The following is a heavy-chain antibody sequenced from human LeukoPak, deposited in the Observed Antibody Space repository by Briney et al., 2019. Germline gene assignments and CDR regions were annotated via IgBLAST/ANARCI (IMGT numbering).Heavy chain of an antibody. D-gene: IGHD1-20*01. V-gene: IGHV3-23*01. CDR1: GFTFNYYA. CDR2: VSGSGGTT. Sequence: PGGSLRLSCAASGFTFNYYAMSWVRQAPGKGLEWVSSVSGSGGTTYCADSVKGRFSISRDNSKNTLYLQMNSLRAEDTAVYYCAKAVGITGTAFGVDYWGQGALVTVFS. CDR3: AKAVGITGTAFGVDY. J-gene: IGHJ4*02.